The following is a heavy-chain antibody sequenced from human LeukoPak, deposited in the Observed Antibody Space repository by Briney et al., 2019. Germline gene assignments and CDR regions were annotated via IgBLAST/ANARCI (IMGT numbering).Heavy chain of an antibody. D-gene: IGHD3-22*01. Sequence: PGGSLRLSCAASGFTFSSYAMSWVRQAPGKGLEWVSAISGSGGSTYYTDSVKGRFTISRDNSKNTLYLQMNSLRAEDTAVYFCAKDAVESFYDSSGYYYGVGSDYWGQGTLVSVSS. CDR1: GFTFSSYA. CDR2: ISGSGGST. V-gene: IGHV3-23*01. J-gene: IGHJ4*02. CDR3: AKDAVESFYDSSGYYYGVGSDY.